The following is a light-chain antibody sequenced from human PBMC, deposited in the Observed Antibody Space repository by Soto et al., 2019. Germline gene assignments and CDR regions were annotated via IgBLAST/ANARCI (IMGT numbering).Light chain of an antibody. Sequence: QSVLTQPASVSGSPGQSITISCTGSSSDIGAYNYVSWLQQYPGKAPKLIISEVSNRPSGVSNRFSGSKSGTAASLTISGLQTEDEADYFCFSFTTDRTHVFGTGTKVTVL. CDR2: EVS. J-gene: IGLJ1*01. CDR3: FSFTTDRTHV. CDR1: SSDIGAYNY. V-gene: IGLV2-14*01.